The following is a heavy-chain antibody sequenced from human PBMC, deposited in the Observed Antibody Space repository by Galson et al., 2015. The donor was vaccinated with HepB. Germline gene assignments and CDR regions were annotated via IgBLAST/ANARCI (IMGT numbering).Heavy chain of an antibody. J-gene: IGHJ4*02. V-gene: IGHV3-30-3*01. CDR3: AREMTTVTTFGY. Sequence: SLRLSCAASGFTFSSYAMHWVRQAPGKGLEWVAVISYDGSNKYYADSVKGRFTISRDNSKNTLYLQMNSLRAEDTAVYYCAREMTTVTTFGYWGQGTLVTVSS. D-gene: IGHD4-17*01. CDR2: ISYDGSNK. CDR1: GFTFSSYA.